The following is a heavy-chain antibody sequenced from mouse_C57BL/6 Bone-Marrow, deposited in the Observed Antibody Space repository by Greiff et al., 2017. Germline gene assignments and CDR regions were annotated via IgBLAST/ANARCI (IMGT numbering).Heavy chain of an antibody. CDR2: IDPSDGYT. CDR1: GYTFTSYW. CDR3: EREGPDLDWYFDV. Sequence: QVQLQQPGAELVKPGASVKLSCKASGYTFTSYWMQWVKQRPGQGLEWIGKIDPSDGYTNYNQKFKGKATLTVDTSSSTAYMQLSSLTSEDSAVYYCEREGPDLDWYFDVWGTGTTVTVSS. V-gene: IGHV1-50*01. J-gene: IGHJ1*03.